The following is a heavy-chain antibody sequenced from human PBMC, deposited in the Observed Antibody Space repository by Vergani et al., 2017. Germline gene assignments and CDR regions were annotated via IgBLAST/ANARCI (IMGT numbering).Heavy chain of an antibody. Sequence: QVQLVQSGAEVKTPGSSVKVSCKASGGPFSSYAISWVRQAPGQGLEWMGGIIPIFGTANYAQKFQGRVTIAADESTSTAYMELSSLGSEDTAVYYCARTDYYGSGRYYMYYCYGMDVWGQGTTVTVSS. CDR3: ARTDYYGSGRYYMYYCYGMDV. CDR1: GGPFSSYA. D-gene: IGHD3-10*01. V-gene: IGHV1-69*01. J-gene: IGHJ6*02. CDR2: IIPIFGTA.